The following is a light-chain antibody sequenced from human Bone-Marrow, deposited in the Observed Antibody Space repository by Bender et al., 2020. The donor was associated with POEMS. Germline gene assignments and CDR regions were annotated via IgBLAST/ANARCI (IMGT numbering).Light chain of an antibody. CDR1: SSDVGGYNY. CDR3: CSYAGSYTNYV. J-gene: IGLJ1*01. V-gene: IGLV2-14*01. CDR2: EVT. Sequence: QSALTQPASVSGSPGQSVAISCTGSSSDVGGYNYVSWYQQHSGKPPKLIISEVTKRPSGVSDRFSGSKSGNTASLTISGLQAEDEAAYYCCSYAGSYTNYVFGTGTKVTVL.